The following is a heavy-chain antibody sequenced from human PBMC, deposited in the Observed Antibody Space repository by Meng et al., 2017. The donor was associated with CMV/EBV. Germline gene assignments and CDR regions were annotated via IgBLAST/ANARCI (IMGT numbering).Heavy chain of an antibody. CDR2: IYPNSGGT. CDR3: VRDHNWGPDY. V-gene: IGHV1-2*02. Sequence: QVKLVEPGDELKSPGASVKVSCQTSGYRFSDHYMHWVRQAPGQGLEWMGWIYPNSGGTHYAQKFQDRVTMTRDTSISTVYMELSRLTSDDTAVYYCVRDHNWGPDYWGQGTLVTVSS. CDR1: GYRFSDHY. J-gene: IGHJ4*02. D-gene: IGHD1-1*01.